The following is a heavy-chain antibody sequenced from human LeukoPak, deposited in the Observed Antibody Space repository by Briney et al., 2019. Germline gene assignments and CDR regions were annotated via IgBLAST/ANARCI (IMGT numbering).Heavy chain of an antibody. J-gene: IGHJ4*02. V-gene: IGHV1-69*06. CDR1: GGTFSSYA. Sequence: GASVKVSRKASGGTFSSYAISWVRQAPGQGLEWMGRIIPIFGTANYAQKFQGRVTITADKSTSTAYMELSSLRSEDTAVYYCARDVDGYSGYDGNYWGQGTLVTVSS. CDR3: ARDVDGYSGYDGNY. D-gene: IGHD5-12*01. CDR2: IIPIFGTA.